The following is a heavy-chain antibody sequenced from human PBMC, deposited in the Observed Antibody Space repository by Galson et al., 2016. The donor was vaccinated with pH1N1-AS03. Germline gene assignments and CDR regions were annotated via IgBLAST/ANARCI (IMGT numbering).Heavy chain of an antibody. CDR2: IRSRTNYI. D-gene: IGHD7-27*01. CDR3: ARGLPGDYGTDV. Sequence: SLRLSCAASGFTFNKYSMNWVRQAPGKGLEWVSSIRSRTNYIHDSDSVRGRFTISSDNAKNSLYLQMSSLRADDTAVYYCARGLPGDYGTDVWGQGTTVTVSS. J-gene: IGHJ6*02. V-gene: IGHV3-21*01. CDR1: GFTFNKYS.